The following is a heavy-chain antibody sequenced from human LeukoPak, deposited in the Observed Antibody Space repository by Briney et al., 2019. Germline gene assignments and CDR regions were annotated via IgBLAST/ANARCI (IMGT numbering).Heavy chain of an antibody. CDR1: GYTFTSYY. CDR3: ARCRYELFCNWFAP. CDR2: INPSRGST. D-gene: IGHD1-1*01. Sequence: ASVKVSCKASGYTFTSYYLHWVRHAPVQGLEWMGIINPSRGSTSYAQKFQGRVTMTRDTSTSTVYMEVSSLRSEDTAVYYCARCRYELFCNWFAPWGQGTLVTVSS. J-gene: IGHJ5*02. V-gene: IGHV1-46*01.